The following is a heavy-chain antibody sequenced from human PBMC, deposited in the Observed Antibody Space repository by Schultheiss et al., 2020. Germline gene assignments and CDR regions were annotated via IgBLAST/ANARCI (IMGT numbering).Heavy chain of an antibody. V-gene: IGHV3-30*03. CDR3: ARDREDYDYYYGMDV. Sequence: GGSLRLSCAASGFTFSSYGMHWVRQAPGKGLEWVAVISYDGSNKYYADSVKGRFTISRDNSKNTLYLQMNSLRAEDTAVYYCARDREDYDYYYGMDVWGQGTTVTVSS. D-gene: IGHD1-26*01. CDR2: ISYDGSNK. J-gene: IGHJ6*02. CDR1: GFTFSSYG.